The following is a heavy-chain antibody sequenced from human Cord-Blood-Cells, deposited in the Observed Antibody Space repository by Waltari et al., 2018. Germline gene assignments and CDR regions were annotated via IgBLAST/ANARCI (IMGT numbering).Heavy chain of an antibody. V-gene: IGHV1-3*01. CDR3: ARDRLAMVRGVNWFDP. J-gene: IGHJ5*02. Sequence: AMHWVRQAPGQRLEWMGWINAGNGNTKYSQKFQGRVTITRDTSASTAYMELSSLRSEDTAVYYCARDRLAMVRGVNWFDPWGQGTLVTVSS. CDR2: INAGNGNT. CDR1: A. D-gene: IGHD3-10*01.